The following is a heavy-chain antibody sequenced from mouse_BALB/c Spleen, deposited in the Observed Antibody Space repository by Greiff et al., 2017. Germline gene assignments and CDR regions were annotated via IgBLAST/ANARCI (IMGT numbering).Heavy chain of an antibody. Sequence: EVKLVESGGDLVKPGGSLKLSCAASGFTFSSYGMSWVRQTPDKRLEWVATISSGGSYTYYPDSVKGRFTISRDNAKNTLYLQMSSLKSEDTAMYYCARHVDYDGDFDVWGAGTTVTVSS. D-gene: IGHD2-4*01. CDR3: ARHVDYDGDFDV. CDR1: GFTFSSYG. CDR2: ISSGGSYT. V-gene: IGHV5-6*01. J-gene: IGHJ1*01.